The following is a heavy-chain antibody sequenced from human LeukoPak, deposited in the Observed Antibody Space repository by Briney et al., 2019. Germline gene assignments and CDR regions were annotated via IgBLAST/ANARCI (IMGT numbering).Heavy chain of an antibody. D-gene: IGHD2-8*01. CDR3: AKASRLMVYAIYYYYFDY. J-gene: IGHJ4*02. Sequence: PGGSLRLSCAASGFTFSSYAMSWVHQAPGKGLEWVSAISGSGGSTYYADSVKGRFTISRDNSKNTLYLQMNSLRAEDTAVYYCAKASRLMVYAIYYYYFDYWGQGTLVTVSS. V-gene: IGHV3-23*01. CDR2: ISGSGGST. CDR1: GFTFSSYA.